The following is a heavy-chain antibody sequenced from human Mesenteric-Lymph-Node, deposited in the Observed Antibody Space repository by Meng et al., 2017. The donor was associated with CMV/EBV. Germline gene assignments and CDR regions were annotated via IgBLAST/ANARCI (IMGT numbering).Heavy chain of an antibody. Sequence: ASVKVSCKASGYTFTSYAMHWVRQAPGQRLEWMGWSNAGNGNTKYSQEFQGRVTITRDTSASTACMELSSLRSEDMAVYYCAREDCSSTSCYTGGFDYWGQGTLVTVSS. CDR3: AREDCSSTSCYTGGFDY. J-gene: IGHJ4*02. CDR1: GYTFTSYA. CDR2: SNAGNGNT. D-gene: IGHD2-2*02. V-gene: IGHV1-3*02.